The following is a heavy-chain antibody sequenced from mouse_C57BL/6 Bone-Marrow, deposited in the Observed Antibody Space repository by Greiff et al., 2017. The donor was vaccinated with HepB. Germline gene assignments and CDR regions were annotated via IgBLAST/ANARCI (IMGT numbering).Heavy chain of an antibody. J-gene: IGHJ4*01. V-gene: IGHV1-61*01. CDR1: GYTFTSYW. CDR2: IYPSDSET. CDR3: ERHPYAMDY. Sequence: QVQLQQPGAELVRPGSSVKLSCKASGYTFTSYWMDWVKQRPGQGLEWIGNIYPSDSETHYNQKFKDKATLTVDKSSSTAYMQLSSLTSEDSAVYYCERHPYAMDYWGQGTSVTVSS.